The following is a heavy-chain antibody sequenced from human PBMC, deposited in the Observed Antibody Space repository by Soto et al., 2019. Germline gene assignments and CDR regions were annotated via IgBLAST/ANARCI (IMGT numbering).Heavy chain of an antibody. CDR1: GYTFSNFG. J-gene: IGHJ6*03. CDR3: ARGVRVSAHRDYDMDV. Sequence: QVQLVQSGAEVKKPGASLKVSCKASGYTFSNFGVSWVRQAPGQGLEWIGWINPDNGDTNYGQKFQGRATMTTDTFTIAAYMEVRCLTSDDTAVYYCARGVRVSAHRDYDMDVWGEGTTVTVSS. CDR2: INPDNGDT. V-gene: IGHV1-18*01. D-gene: IGHD3-10*02.